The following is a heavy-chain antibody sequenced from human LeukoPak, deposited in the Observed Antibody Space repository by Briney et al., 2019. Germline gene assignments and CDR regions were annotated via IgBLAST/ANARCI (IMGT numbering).Heavy chain of an antibody. V-gene: IGHV4-59*06. J-gene: IGHJ4*02. CDR2: ICFNGIT. Sequence: SETLSLTCTVSGGSISSYYWSWFRQYPGKGLEWIGYICFNGITYYNPSLKSRVTISIYTSKNQFSLKLTSVTAADTAIYFCARKRDDGDYHIDYWGQGTLVTVSS. CDR3: ARKRDDGDYHIDY. D-gene: IGHD4-17*01. CDR1: GGSISSYY.